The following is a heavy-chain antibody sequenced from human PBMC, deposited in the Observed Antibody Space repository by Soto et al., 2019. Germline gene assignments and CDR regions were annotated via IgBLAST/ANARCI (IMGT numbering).Heavy chain of an antibody. Sequence: VGSLRLSCAASGFSFSTYGMHWVRQAPGKGLEWVAFISNDGSNKYYADSVKGRFTISRDNSKNTLYLQMNSLRAEDTAVYYCARDYYKYYDSSGYYRSPAYWGQGTLVTVSS. CDR1: GFSFSTYG. D-gene: IGHD3-22*01. CDR2: ISNDGSNK. V-gene: IGHV3-30*03. CDR3: ARDYYKYYDSSGYYRSPAY. J-gene: IGHJ4*02.